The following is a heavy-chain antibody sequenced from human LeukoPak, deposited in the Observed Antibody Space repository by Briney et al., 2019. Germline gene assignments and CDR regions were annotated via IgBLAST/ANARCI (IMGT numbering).Heavy chain of an antibody. CDR1: GGSFSGYY. J-gene: IGHJ6*02. D-gene: IGHD3-3*01. V-gene: IGHV4-34*01. Sequence: PSETLSLTCAVYGGSFSGYYWSWNRQPPGKGLEWIGEINHSGSTNYNPSLKSRVTISVDTSKNQFSLKLSSVTAADTAVYYCARDEYDFWSGYLPRMYYYYGMDVWGQGTTVTVSS. CDR2: INHSGST. CDR3: ARDEYDFWSGYLPRMYYYYGMDV.